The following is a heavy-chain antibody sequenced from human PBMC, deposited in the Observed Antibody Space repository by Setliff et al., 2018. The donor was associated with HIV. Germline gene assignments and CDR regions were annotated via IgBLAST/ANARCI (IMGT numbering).Heavy chain of an antibody. J-gene: IGHJ3*02. CDR3: ARGRGSGVWGNDRIGAAFDI. CDR1: GFTFDDYA. Sequence: PGGSLRLSCAASGFTFDDYAMSWVRQAPGKGLEWVSGISWNGANTGYADSVKGRFTISRDNAKKSLYLQINSLRVEDTAFYSCARGRGSGVWGNDRIGAAFDIWGQGTMVTVSS. D-gene: IGHD3-16*02. CDR2: ISWNGANT. V-gene: IGHV3-20*04.